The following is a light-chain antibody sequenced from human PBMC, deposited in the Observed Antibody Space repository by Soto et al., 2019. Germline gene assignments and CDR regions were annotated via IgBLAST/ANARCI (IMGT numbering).Light chain of an antibody. CDR1: QTISSW. Sequence: DVQMTQSTSTLSGSVGDRVTITCRASQTISSWLAWYQQKPGKAPKLLIYAASSLQSGVPSRFSGSGSGTDFTLTISSLQPEDFATYYCQQSYSTPWTVGQGTKVDI. CDR3: QQSYSTPWT. J-gene: IGKJ1*01. CDR2: AAS. V-gene: IGKV1-39*01.